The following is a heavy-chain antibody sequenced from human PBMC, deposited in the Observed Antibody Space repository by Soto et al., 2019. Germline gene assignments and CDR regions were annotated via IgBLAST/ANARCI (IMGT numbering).Heavy chain of an antibody. Sequence: QITLKESGPTLVKPTQTLTLTCTFSGFSLSTSGVGVGWIRQPPGKALEWLALIYWDDDKRYSPSLKSRLTITKDTSKNQVVLTMTNLDPVDTATSYCAHSYSSGWYYGPFDYWGQGTLVTVSS. CDR1: GFSLSTSGVG. V-gene: IGHV2-5*02. CDR3: AHSYSSGWYYGPFDY. J-gene: IGHJ4*02. CDR2: IYWDDDK. D-gene: IGHD6-19*01.